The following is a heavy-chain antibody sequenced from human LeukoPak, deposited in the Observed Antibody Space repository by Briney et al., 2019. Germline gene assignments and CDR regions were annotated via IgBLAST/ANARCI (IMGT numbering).Heavy chain of an antibody. CDR3: ARGRLTMIVVREAFDI. J-gene: IGHJ3*02. D-gene: IGHD3-22*01. V-gene: IGHV4-59*01. CDR2: IHYSGST. CDR1: GGSISSYY. Sequence: SETLSLTCTVSGGSISSYYWSWIRQPPGKGLEWIGYIHYSGSTNYNPSLKSRVTISVDTSKNQFSLKLSSVTAADTAVYYCARGRLTMIVVREAFDIWGQGTMVTVSS.